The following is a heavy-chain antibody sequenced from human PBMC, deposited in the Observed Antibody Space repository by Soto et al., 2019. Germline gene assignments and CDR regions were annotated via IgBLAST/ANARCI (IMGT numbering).Heavy chain of an antibody. J-gene: IGHJ5*02. CDR1: GGSISSGGYY. CDR3: ARGRYSSSSSWFDP. V-gene: IGHV4-31*03. Sequence: QVQLQESGPGLVKPSQTLSLSCTVSGGSISSGGYYWIWIRQHPGKGLEWIGYIYYSGSTYYNPSLKSRVTISVDTSKNQFSLNLRSVTAADTAVYYCARGRYSSSSSWFDPWGQGTLVTVSS. CDR2: IYYSGST. D-gene: IGHD6-6*01.